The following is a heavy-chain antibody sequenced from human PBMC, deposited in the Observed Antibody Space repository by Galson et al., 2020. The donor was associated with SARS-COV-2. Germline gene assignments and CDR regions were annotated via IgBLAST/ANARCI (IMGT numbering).Heavy chain of an antibody. J-gene: IGHJ4*02. CDR2: ISYDGSNK. D-gene: IGHD3-22*01. V-gene: IGHV3-30*04. CDR1: GFTFSSYA. CDR3: ARDGGDRDYYDSSGYYWREGIDY. Sequence: GGSLRLSCAASGFTFSSYAMHWVRQAPGKGLEWVAVISYDGSNKYYADSVKGRFTISRDNSKNTLYLQMNSLRAEDTAVYYCARDGGDRDYYDSSGYYWREGIDYWGQGTLVTVSS.